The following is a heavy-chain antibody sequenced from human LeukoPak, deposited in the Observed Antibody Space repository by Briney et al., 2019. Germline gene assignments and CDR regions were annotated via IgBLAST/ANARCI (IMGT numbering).Heavy chain of an antibody. CDR1: GFTFSSYW. Sequence: GGSLRLSCAASGFTFSSYWMHWVRQGPGKGLVWVSRISTDGSSTDYADSVKGRFTISRENAKNTLYLQMNSLRAEDTAVYYCATAVSQSSSSWYLSDNWGQGTLVTVSP. V-gene: IGHV3-74*01. J-gene: IGHJ4*02. D-gene: IGHD6-13*01. CDR2: ISTDGSST. CDR3: ATAVSQSSSSWYLSDN.